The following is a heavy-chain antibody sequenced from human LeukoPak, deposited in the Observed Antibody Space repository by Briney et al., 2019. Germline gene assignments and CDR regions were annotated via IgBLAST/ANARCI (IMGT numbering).Heavy chain of an antibody. Sequence: GGSLRLSCAASGFSFNSFSMNWVRQAPGKGLEWISYISRSSTTLYYADSVKGRFTISRDNAKNSLYLQMNSLIDEDTAVYYCAIGDYGGSSWGQGTLVTVSS. V-gene: IGHV3-48*02. CDR2: ISRSSTTL. D-gene: IGHD4-23*01. J-gene: IGHJ5*02. CDR1: GFSFNSFS. CDR3: AIGDYGGSS.